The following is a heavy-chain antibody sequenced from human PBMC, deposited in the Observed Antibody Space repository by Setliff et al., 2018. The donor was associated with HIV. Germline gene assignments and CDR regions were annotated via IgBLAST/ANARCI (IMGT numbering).Heavy chain of an antibody. V-gene: IGHV4-34*01. CDR2: NNHGGST. CDR3: ARKEKGGAFDI. Sequence: PSETLSLTCAVYGGSFTTYYWSWIRQTPGKGLEWIGENNHGGSTNYNPSLKSRVTISVDTPKNQFSLHLNSVTAADTAVYYCARKEKGGAFDIWGLGTLVTVS. CDR1: GGSFTTYY. J-gene: IGHJ3*02.